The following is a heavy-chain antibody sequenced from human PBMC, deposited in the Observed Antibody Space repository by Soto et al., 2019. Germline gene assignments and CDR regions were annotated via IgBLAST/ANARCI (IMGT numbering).Heavy chain of an antibody. D-gene: IGHD3-10*01. CDR1: GFSLTPFWGG. V-gene: IGHV2-5*02. CDR3: THSGDGSGSYYKTYYFDF. J-gene: IGHJ4*02. Sequence: GSGPTLVNPPRTLTLTRTLSGFSLTPFWGGVGLVRQPPGKALEWLALIYWDDDKRYSPSLMSRLTITKDTSKNQVVLSMTNMDPADTATYYCTHSGDGSGSYYKTYYFDFWSEGTLVTVSS. CDR2: IYWDDDK.